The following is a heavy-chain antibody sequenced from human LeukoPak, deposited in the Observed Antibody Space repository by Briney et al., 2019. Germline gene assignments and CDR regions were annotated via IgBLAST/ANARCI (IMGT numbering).Heavy chain of an antibody. J-gene: IGHJ4*02. V-gene: IGHV3-30-3*01. CDR3: ARSYSSGWYVPEY. D-gene: IGHD6-19*01. CDR1: GFTFSTYP. Sequence: PGGSLRLSCAASGFTFSTYPMHWVRQGPGKGLEWVAVISYDGSSKYYADSVKGRFTISRDNSKNTLYLQMNSLRDEDTAVFYCARSYSSGWYVPEYWGQGTLVTVSS. CDR2: ISYDGSSK.